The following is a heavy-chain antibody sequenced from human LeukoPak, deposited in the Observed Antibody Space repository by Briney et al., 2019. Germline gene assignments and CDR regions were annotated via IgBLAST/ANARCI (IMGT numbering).Heavy chain of an antibody. Sequence: GGSLRLSCAASGFTFSSYGMHWVRQAPGKGLEWVAVIWYDGSNKYYADSVKGRFTISRDNSKNTLYLQMNSLRAEDTAVYYCARVCSGGSCYSSFGQGFDPWGQGTLVTVSS. D-gene: IGHD2-15*01. CDR3: ARVCSGGSCYSSFGQGFDP. V-gene: IGHV3-33*01. J-gene: IGHJ5*02. CDR2: IWYDGSNK. CDR1: GFTFSSYG.